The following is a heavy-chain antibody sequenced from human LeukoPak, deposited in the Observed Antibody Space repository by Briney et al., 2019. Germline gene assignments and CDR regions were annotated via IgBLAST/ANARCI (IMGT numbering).Heavy chain of an antibody. CDR2: INPNSGGT. Sequence: ASVKVSCKASGYTFTIYYIHWVRQAPGQGLEWMGWINPNSGGTNYAQKFQGWVTMTRDTSISTAYMELSRLRSDDTAVYYCARESRIAAADPFDYWDQGTLVTVSS. CDR1: GYTFTIYY. J-gene: IGHJ4*02. V-gene: IGHV1-2*04. CDR3: ARESRIAAADPFDY. D-gene: IGHD6-13*01.